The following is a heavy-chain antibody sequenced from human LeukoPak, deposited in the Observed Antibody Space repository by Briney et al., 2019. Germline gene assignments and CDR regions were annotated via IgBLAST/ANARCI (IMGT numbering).Heavy chain of an antibody. Sequence: GGSLRLSCAASGFTFSSYEMNWVRQAPGKGLEWVSYISSSGSTIYYADSVKGRSTISRDNAKNSLYLQMNSLRAEDTAVYYCARDGGGYCGGDCYPYYFDYWGQGTLVTVSS. CDR2: ISSSGSTI. CDR3: ARDGGGYCGGDCYPYYFDY. CDR1: GFTFSSYE. J-gene: IGHJ4*02. V-gene: IGHV3-48*03. D-gene: IGHD2-21*02.